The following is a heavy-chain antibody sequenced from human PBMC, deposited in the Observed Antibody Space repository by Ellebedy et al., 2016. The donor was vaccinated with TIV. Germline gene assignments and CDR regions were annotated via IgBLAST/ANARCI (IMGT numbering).Heavy chain of an antibody. Sequence: SLKISCVVSGFTFADFAFHWVRQAPGKGLEWVSGINWSGATFGHADSVKGRFTISRDNAKNTLYLQMDSLRVDDMALYFCARSRGFSYGNDAFDLWGQGTVVIVSS. J-gene: IGHJ3*01. D-gene: IGHD5-18*01. CDR2: INWSGATF. CDR3: ARSRGFSYGNDAFDL. CDR1: GFTFADFA. V-gene: IGHV3-9*03.